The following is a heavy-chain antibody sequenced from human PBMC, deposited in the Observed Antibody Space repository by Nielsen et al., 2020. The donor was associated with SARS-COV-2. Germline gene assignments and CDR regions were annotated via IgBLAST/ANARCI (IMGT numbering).Heavy chain of an antibody. D-gene: IGHD6-19*01. CDR2: ISSRSDYI. CDR1: GFTFSSYW. V-gene: IGHV3-21*01. CDR3: ARDSSGWYALTTYYYYGMDV. Sequence: GGSLRLSCAASGFTFSSYWMHWVRQAPGKGLEWVSFISSRSDYIYYADSMKGRFTISRDNAKNSLFLQMNRLRAEDTAVYYCARDSSGWYALTTYYYYGMDVWGQGTTVTVSS. J-gene: IGHJ6*02.